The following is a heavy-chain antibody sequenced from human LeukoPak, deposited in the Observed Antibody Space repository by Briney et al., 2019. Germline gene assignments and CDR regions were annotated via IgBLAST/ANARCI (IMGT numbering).Heavy chain of an antibody. CDR2: IYWNDDK. CDR1: GGSISSYYW. D-gene: IGHD3-22*01. V-gene: IGHV2-5*01. CDR3: AHLTPTYYYDSSGMYYFDY. Sequence: TLSLTCTVSGGSISSYYWSWIRQPPGKALEWLALIYWNDDKRYSPSLKSRLTITKDTSKNQVVLTMTNMDPVDTATYYCAHLTPTYYYDSSGMYYFDYWGQGTLVTVSS. J-gene: IGHJ4*02.